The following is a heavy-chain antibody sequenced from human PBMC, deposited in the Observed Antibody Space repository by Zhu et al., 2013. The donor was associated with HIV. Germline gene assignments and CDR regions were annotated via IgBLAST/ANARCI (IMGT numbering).Heavy chain of an antibody. V-gene: IGHV1-18*01. CDR2: INAHNGDT. D-gene: IGHD4-17*01. J-gene: IGHJ4*02. CDR3: ARDGVVGGPTTGFDS. Sequence: QVQLCSLELKLEAWGLSEASCKASGYTFSNFGITWVRQAPGQGLEWMGWINAHNGDTNYAQRLQGRVTVTTDTSTSTAYMELRSLKSDDTALYYCARDGVVGGPTTGFDSWGQGTLVTVSS. CDR1: GYTFSNFG.